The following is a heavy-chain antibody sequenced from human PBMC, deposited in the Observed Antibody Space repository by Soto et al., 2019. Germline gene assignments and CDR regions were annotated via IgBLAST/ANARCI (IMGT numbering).Heavy chain of an antibody. D-gene: IGHD3-3*01. CDR3: ARSYDFWSGYYID. Sequence: GGSLRLSCAASGFTVRSNYMNWVRQAPGRGLEWVSVIYSDGSTYSADSVKGRFTISRDISKNTLYLQMNSLRVEDTAVYYCARSYDFWSGYYIDSGQGTLVTVSS. V-gene: IGHV3-53*01. J-gene: IGHJ4*02. CDR1: GFTVRSNY. CDR2: IYSDGST.